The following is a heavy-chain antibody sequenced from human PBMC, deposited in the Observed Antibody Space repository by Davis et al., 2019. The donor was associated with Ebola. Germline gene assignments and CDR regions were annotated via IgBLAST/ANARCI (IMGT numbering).Heavy chain of an antibody. CDR2: INAGNGNT. CDR3: ARDRYSGYE. V-gene: IGHV1-18*01. D-gene: IGHD5-12*01. CDR1: GYTFTSYG. Sequence: ASVKVSCKASGYTFTSYGISWVRQAPGQRLEWMGWINAGNGNTKYSQKFQGRVTITADKSTSTAYMELSSLRSEDTAVYYCARDRYSGYEWGQGTLVTVSS. J-gene: IGHJ4*02.